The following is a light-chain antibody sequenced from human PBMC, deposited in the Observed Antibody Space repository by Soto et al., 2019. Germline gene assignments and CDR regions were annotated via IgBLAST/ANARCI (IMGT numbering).Light chain of an antibody. CDR2: KAS. CDR3: QQYNPPPT. CDR1: QSISSW. V-gene: IGKV1-5*03. J-gene: IGKJ1*01. Sequence: DIQMTQSPSTLSASVGDRVTITCRASQSISSWLAWYQQKPGKAPKLLIYKASSLESGVPSRFSGSGPGTEFPLPISGQQPDAFATFYYQQYNPPPTFGQGTKVEIQ.